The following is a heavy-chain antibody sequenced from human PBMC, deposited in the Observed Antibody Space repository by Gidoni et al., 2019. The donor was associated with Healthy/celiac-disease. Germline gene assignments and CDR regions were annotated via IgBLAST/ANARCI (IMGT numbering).Heavy chain of an antibody. Sequence: PLLPSGAGVKKPGATVSVSCKTSRNPFTSYSMHWVRQAPGQRLEWMGWIKSGNGNTKDSQKFHGRVSITRDTSASTDYMELSRLRSEDTAVYYCARSDGLGDSGLSLYDGFDPGGQGTLVTVSS. V-gene: IGHV1-3*01. D-gene: IGHD3-16*02. CDR3: ARSDGLGDSGLSLYDGFDP. CDR1: RNPFTSYS. J-gene: IGHJ5*02. CDR2: IKSGNGNT.